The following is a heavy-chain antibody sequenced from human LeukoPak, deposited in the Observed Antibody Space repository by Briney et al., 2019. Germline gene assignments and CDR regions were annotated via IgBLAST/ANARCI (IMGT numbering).Heavy chain of an antibody. CDR1: RFTIGDYA. J-gene: IGHJ5*02. Sequence: GGSVSLYCTAARFTIGDYAMSWLRQAPGQGLKGVGFTSSKTSGGRTEYAASEKGRLSISRDESKSVAYLQRDSLKAEGTAVYDCTRDHCSGGSCYSRNWFDLWGQGTLVTVSS. CDR3: TRDHCSGGSCYSRNWFDL. CDR2: TSSKTSGGRT. D-gene: IGHD2-15*01. V-gene: IGHV3-49*03.